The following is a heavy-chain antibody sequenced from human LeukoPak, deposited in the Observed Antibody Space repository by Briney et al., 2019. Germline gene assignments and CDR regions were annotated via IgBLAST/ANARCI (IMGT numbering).Heavy chain of an antibody. CDR3: ARPRRYSSSGYGPFDY. V-gene: IGHV4-34*01. J-gene: IGHJ4*02. CDR1: GGSFSGYY. Sequence: SETLSLTCAVYGGSFSGYYWSWIRQPPGKGLEWIGEINHSGSTNYNPSLKSRVTISVHTSKNQFSLKLSSVTAADTAVYYCARPRRYSSSGYGPFDYWGQRTLVTVSS. CDR2: INHSGST. D-gene: IGHD6-13*01.